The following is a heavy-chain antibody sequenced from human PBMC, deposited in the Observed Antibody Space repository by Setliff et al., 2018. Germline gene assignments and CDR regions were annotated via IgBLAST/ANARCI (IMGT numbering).Heavy chain of an antibody. CDR3: ARDGDCSSTSCYGVDAFDI. V-gene: IGHV3-48*04. D-gene: IGHD2-2*01. CDR1: GFTFSRYW. J-gene: IGHJ3*02. CDR2: ISTM. Sequence: GGSLRLSCAASGFTFSRYWMSWVRQAPGKGLEWVSYISTMYYADSVKGRFTISRDNAKNSLYLQMNSLRAEDTAVYYCARDGDCSSTSCYGVDAFDIWGQGTMVTVSS.